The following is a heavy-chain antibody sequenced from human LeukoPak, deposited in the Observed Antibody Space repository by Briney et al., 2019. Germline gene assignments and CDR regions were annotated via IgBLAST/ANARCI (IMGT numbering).Heavy chain of an antibody. CDR3: ARDRDYGDFSNWFDP. D-gene: IGHD4-17*01. CDR1: GGSISSYY. V-gene: IGHV4-59*12. CDR2: IYYSGST. Sequence: SETLSLTCTVSGGSISSYYWSWIRQPPGKGLEWIGYIYYSGSTNYNPSLKSRVTISVDTSKNQFSLQLNSVTPEDTAVYYCARDRDYGDFSNWFDPWGQGTLVTVSS. J-gene: IGHJ5*02.